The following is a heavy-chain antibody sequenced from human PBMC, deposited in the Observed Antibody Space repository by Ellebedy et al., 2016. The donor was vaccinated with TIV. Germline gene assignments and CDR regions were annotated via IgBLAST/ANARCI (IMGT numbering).Heavy chain of an antibody. CDR3: AKRDHSDSTTFSPLFAS. D-gene: IGHD2/OR15-2a*01. CDR2: ISGSGSYP. J-gene: IGHJ4*02. CDR1: GIAVNRNY. V-gene: IGHV3-23*01. Sequence: GESLKISCAASGIAVNRNYMTWVRQAPGKGLEWVSGISGSGSYPYYAASVKGRFTISRDNSKSTLYLQMNSLRGEDTAIYYCAKRDHSDSTTFSPLFASWGLGTLVIVSS.